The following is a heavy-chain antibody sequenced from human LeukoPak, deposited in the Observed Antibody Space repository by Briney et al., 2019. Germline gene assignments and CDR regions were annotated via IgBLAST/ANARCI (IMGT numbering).Heavy chain of an antibody. CDR1: GFTFSSYA. Sequence: GGSLRLSCAASGFTFSSYAMHWVRQAPGKGLEWVAVISYDGSNKYYADSVKGRFTISRDSSKNTLYLQMNSLRAEDTAVYYCARGGDYYGSGSYLPFDYWGQGTLVTVSS. V-gene: IGHV3-30*04. CDR2: ISYDGSNK. CDR3: ARGGDYYGSGSYLPFDY. D-gene: IGHD3-10*01. J-gene: IGHJ4*02.